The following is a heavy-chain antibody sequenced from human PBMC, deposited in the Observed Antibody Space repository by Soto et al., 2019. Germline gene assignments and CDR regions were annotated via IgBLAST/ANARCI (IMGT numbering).Heavy chain of an antibody. CDR3: ARAVLPATAPFDY. Sequence: PSETLSLTCTVSGSSISSGNYYWSWIRQPPGKGLEWIGYIYYSGSTNYNPSLQSRVTISVDTSKNQFSLKLSSVTAADTAVYYCARAVLPATAPFDYWGQGTLVTVSS. J-gene: IGHJ4*02. CDR1: GSSISSGNYY. D-gene: IGHD2-2*01. V-gene: IGHV4-61*01. CDR2: IYYSGST.